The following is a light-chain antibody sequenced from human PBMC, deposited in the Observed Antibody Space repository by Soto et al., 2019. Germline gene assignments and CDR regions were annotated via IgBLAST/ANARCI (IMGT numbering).Light chain of an antibody. CDR2: DVT. V-gene: IGLV2-8*01. Sequence: LTQPPSASGSPGQSVTISCTGTSSDVGGYNYVSWHQQHPGKAPKLIIYDVTKRPSGVPDRFSGSKSGYTASLTVSGLQAEDEADYYCSSFAGGNIYVFGTGTKVTVL. CDR1: SSDVGGYNY. CDR3: SSFAGGNIYV. J-gene: IGLJ1*01.